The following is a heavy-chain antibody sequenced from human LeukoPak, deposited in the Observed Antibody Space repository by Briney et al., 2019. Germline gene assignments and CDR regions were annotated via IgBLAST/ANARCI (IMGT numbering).Heavy chain of an antibody. V-gene: IGHV4-39*01. D-gene: IGHD6-19*01. J-gene: IGHJ5*02. CDR2: IYYSGST. CDR1: GGSISSSSYY. Sequence: TTSETLSLTCTVSGGSISSSSYYWGWIRQPPGKGLEWIGSIYYSGSTYYNPSLKSRVTISVDTSKNQFSLKLSSVTAADTAVYYCARHDPGGWPGKVNWFDPWGQGTLVTVSP. CDR3: ARHDPGGWPGKVNWFDP.